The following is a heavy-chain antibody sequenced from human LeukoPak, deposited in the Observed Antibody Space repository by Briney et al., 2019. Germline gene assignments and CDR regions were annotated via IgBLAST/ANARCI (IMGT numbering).Heavy chain of an antibody. CDR3: ARDFRDRSMPIDF. D-gene: IGHD2/OR15-2a*01. J-gene: IGHJ4*02. V-gene: IGHV3-11*01. CDR2: ISRSGSSI. CDR1: GFTFSDYY. Sequence: KSGGSLRLSCAASGFTFSDYYMSWIRQAPGKGLEWLSYISRSGSSIHYADSVKGLFTISRDNAKNSLYLQKNSLRAEDTAVYYCARDFRDRSMPIDFWGQGTLVTVSS.